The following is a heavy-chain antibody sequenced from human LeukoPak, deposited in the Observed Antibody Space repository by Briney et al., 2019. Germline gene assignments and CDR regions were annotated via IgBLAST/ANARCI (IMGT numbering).Heavy chain of an antibody. CDR3: AKDLGSSGWYDAFDI. CDR1: GFTFSSYG. CDR2: ISYDGSNK. Sequence: GRSLRLSCAASGFTFSSYGMHWVRQAPGKGLEWVAVISYDGSNKYYADSVKGRFTISRDNSKNTLYLQMNSLRAEDTAVYYCAKDLGSSGWYDAFDIWGQGTMVTVSS. J-gene: IGHJ3*02. V-gene: IGHV3-30*18. D-gene: IGHD6-19*01.